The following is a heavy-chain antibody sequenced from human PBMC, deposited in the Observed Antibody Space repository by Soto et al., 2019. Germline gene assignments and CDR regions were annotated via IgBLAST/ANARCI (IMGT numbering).Heavy chain of an antibody. CDR3: YREFVVRGRPLGTDL. CDR1: GFNFRNYW. Sequence: PGGSLRLSCAAGGFNFRNYWVHWVRQVPGKGLVWLSGISPFDSKTYYADSVKGRFAISSDDAKDTVSLQMNTLRADDTAVYFCYREFVVRGRPLGTDLWGHGTKATVSS. D-gene: IGHD1-26*01. V-gene: IGHV3-74*01. CDR2: ISPFDSKT. J-gene: IGHJ5*02.